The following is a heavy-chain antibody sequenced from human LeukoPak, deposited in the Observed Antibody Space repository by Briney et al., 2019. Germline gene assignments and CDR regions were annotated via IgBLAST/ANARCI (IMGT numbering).Heavy chain of an antibody. D-gene: IGHD2-2*01. V-gene: IGHV1-18*01. Sequence: ASVKVSCKASGYTFTSYGISWVRQAPGQGLEWRGWISAYNGNTNYAQKLQGRVTMTTDTSTSTAYMELRSLRSDDTAVYYCAREQVVVVPAAISGYYYMDVWGKGTTVTVSS. J-gene: IGHJ6*03. CDR3: AREQVVVVPAAISGYYYMDV. CDR2: ISAYNGNT. CDR1: GYTFTSYG.